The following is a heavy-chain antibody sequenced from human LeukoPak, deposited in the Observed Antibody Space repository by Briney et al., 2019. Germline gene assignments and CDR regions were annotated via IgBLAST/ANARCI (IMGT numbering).Heavy chain of an antibody. V-gene: IGHV3-30-3*01. D-gene: IGHD5-18*01. CDR2: ISYDGSNK. CDR1: GFTFSSYA. J-gene: IGHJ3*02. Sequence: GRSLRLSCAASGFTFSSYAMHWVRQAPGKGLEWVAVISYDGSNKYYADSVKGRFTISRDNSKSTLYLQMNSLRAEDTAVYYCAREQTANAFDIWGQGTMVTVSS. CDR3: AREQTANAFDI.